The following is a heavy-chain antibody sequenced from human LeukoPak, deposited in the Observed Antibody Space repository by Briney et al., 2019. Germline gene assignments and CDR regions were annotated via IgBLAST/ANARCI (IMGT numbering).Heavy chain of an antibody. CDR3: ARGTFDP. CDR2: IHPTSGDT. Sequence: ASVKVSCKASGYTFTDHHMRWVRQAPGQGLEWMGWIHPTSGDTKYAQKFQGRVTMTRDTSISTAYMELSRLIDDDTAVYYCARGTFDPWGQGTLVTVSS. CDR1: GYTFTDHH. J-gene: IGHJ5*02. V-gene: IGHV1-2*02.